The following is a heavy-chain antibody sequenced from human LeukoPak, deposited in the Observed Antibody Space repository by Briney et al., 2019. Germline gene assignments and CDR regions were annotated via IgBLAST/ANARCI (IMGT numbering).Heavy chain of an antibody. CDR1: GFTFSSYN. CDR3: ARANLDSYFDP. J-gene: IGHJ5*02. Sequence: GGSLRRSCAASGFTFSSYNMIWVRQAPGKGLEWVSSISSSATYIYYTDSLKGRFTISRDNAKNSLYLQMNSLRAEDTAVYYCARANLDSYFDPWGQGTLVTVSS. CDR2: ISSSATYI. V-gene: IGHV3-21*06.